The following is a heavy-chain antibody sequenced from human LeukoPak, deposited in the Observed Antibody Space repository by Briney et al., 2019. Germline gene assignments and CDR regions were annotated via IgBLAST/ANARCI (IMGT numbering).Heavy chain of an antibody. J-gene: IGHJ4*02. V-gene: IGHV1-69*04. Sequence: ASVKVSCTASGGTFSSYAISWVRQAPGQGLEWMGRIIPILGIANYAQKFQGRVTITADKSTSTAYMELSSLRSEDTAVYYCARFSLYGDYSPFDYWGQGTLVTVSS. D-gene: IGHD4-17*01. CDR2: IIPILGIA. CDR1: GGTFSSYA. CDR3: ARFSLYGDYSPFDY.